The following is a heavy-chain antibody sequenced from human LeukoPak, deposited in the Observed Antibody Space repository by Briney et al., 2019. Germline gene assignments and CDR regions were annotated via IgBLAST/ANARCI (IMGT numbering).Heavy chain of an antibody. V-gene: IGHV1-69*13. CDR1: GGTFSNYA. J-gene: IGHJ4*02. Sequence: ASVKVSCKASGGTFSNYAINWVRQAPGQGLEWMGGIIPIFGKANYAQKFQGRVTITADESTRTAYMELSSLRSEDTAVFYCARGWLAETTVVTPYNYWGRGTLVSVSS. CDR2: IIPIFGKA. CDR3: ARGWLAETTVVTPYNY. D-gene: IGHD4-23*01.